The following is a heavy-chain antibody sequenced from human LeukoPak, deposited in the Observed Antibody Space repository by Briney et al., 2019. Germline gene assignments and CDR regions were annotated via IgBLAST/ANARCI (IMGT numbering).Heavy chain of an antibody. Sequence: ASVKVSCKASGYTFTAYYVYWVRQAPGQGLEWLGWINPSGGGTNYAQKFQGRDTLTRDTSINTAYMELGSLRSDDTAVYYCAREGAMAGTPLDYWGQGTLVTVSS. CDR2: INPSGGGT. V-gene: IGHV1-2*02. CDR1: GYTFTAYY. CDR3: AREGAMAGTPLDY. J-gene: IGHJ4*02. D-gene: IGHD6-19*01.